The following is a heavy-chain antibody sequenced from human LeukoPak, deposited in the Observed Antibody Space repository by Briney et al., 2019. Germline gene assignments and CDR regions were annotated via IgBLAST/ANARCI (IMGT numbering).Heavy chain of an antibody. CDR3: ARERMYSGSGSTFPYYDY. CDR1: GFTFSSYW. V-gene: IGHV3-7*01. CDR2: IKPDGSEK. Sequence: GGSLRLSCAASGFTFSSYWMSWVRQPPGKGLEWVANIKPDGSEKYYVDSVKGRFTISRDNAKNALFLEMNSLRAEDTDVYYCARERMYSGSGSTFPYYDYWGQGTLVTVSS. D-gene: IGHD3-10*01. J-gene: IGHJ4*02.